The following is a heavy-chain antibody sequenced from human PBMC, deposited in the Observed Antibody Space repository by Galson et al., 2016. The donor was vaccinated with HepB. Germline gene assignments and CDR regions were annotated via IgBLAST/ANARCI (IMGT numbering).Heavy chain of an antibody. Sequence: QSGAEVKKPGESLRISCKGSGYSFTSNWINWVRQMPGRGLEWMGRIDSSDSSTNYSPSLKSRVTISVDTSRNQFSLRLSSVTAADTAVYYCAREVIVVAPASRSYYYYYMDVWGKGTTVTVSS. V-gene: IGHV5-10-1*01. CDR1: GYSFTSNW. D-gene: IGHD2-2*01. J-gene: IGHJ6*03. CDR3: AREVIVVAPASRSYYYYYMDV. CDR2: IDSSDSST.